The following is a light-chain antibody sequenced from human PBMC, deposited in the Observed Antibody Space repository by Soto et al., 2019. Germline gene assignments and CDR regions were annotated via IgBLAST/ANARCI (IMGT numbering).Light chain of an antibody. Sequence: QSVLTQPASVSGSPGQSITISCTETHSDVGSYNLVSWYQQHPGKHPKLIIYEDSKRPSGVSNRFSGSKSGYTASLTISGLEAEDEADYYCCSYAGSFSVIFGGGTKLTVL. CDR2: EDS. V-gene: IGLV2-23*01. CDR3: CSYAGSFSVI. CDR1: HSDVGSYNL. J-gene: IGLJ2*01.